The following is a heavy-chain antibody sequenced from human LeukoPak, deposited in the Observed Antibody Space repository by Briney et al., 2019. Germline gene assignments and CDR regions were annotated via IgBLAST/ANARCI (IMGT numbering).Heavy chain of an antibody. CDR3: ARDRAMADY. D-gene: IGHD5-18*01. V-gene: IGHV1-3*04. CDR2: INTGNGNT. CDR1: GYIFTSYP. Sequence: ASVNVSCTASGYIFTSYPIHWVRQAPGQRLEWMGWINTGNGNTKYSQKFEGRVTVTRDTSATAAYMELSSLRSEDTAVYYCARDRAMADYWGQGTLVTVSS. J-gene: IGHJ4*02.